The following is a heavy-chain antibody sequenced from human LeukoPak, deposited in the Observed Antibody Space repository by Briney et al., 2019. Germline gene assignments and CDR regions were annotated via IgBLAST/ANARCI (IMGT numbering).Heavy chain of an antibody. CDR1: GGSFSGYY. D-gene: IGHD2-2*02. Sequence: SETLSLTCAVYGGSFSGYYWSWIRQPPGKGLEWIGEINHSGSTNYNPSLKSRVTISVDTSKNQFSLKLSSVTAADTAVYYCARGGYCSSTSCYMAVWFDPWGQGTLVTVPS. J-gene: IGHJ5*02. CDR2: INHSGST. CDR3: ARGGYCSSTSCYMAVWFDP. V-gene: IGHV4-34*01.